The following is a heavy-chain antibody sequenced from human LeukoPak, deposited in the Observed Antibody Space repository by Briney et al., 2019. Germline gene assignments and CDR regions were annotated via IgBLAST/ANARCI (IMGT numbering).Heavy chain of an antibody. J-gene: IGHJ4*02. Sequence: RPSETLSLTCAVYGGSFSGYYWSWIRQPPGKGLEWIGEIDHSGSTSYNPSLKSRVTISVDTSKNQFSLKLSSVTAADTAVYYCARLIVGATDFDYWGQGTLVTVSS. D-gene: IGHD1-26*01. CDR3: ARLIVGATDFDY. CDR2: IDHSGST. CDR1: GGSFSGYY. V-gene: IGHV4-34*01.